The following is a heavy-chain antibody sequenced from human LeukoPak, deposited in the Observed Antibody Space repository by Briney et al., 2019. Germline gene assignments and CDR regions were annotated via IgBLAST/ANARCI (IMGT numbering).Heavy chain of an antibody. D-gene: IGHD6-19*01. CDR1: GGSIGSDY. V-gene: IGHV4-59*08. Sequence: SETLSLTCTVSGGSIGSDYWTWIRQPPGKGLEYIGYIYYTGGTNYNPSLKSRVTISVDTSKNQFSLKLSSVTAADTAVYYCVRGSGWSHIDYNWFDPWGQGTLVTVSS. J-gene: IGHJ5*02. CDR2: IYYTGGT. CDR3: VRGSGWSHIDYNWFDP.